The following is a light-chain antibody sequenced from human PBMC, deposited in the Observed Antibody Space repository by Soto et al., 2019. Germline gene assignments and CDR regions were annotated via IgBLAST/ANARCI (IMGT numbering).Light chain of an antibody. J-gene: IGKJ1*01. CDR2: DAS. CDR1: QSITNR. CDR3: QHYGGMWT. V-gene: IGKV1-5*01. Sequence: DIQMTQSPSTLSASVGDRVTITCRASQSITNRLAWYQQKPGKAPKVLIYDASSLESGVPSRFSGSGYGTEFILTISSLQADDFATYWCQHYGGMWTFGQGTKVEDK.